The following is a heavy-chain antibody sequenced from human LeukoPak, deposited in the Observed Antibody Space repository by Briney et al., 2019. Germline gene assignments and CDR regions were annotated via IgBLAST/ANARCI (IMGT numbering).Heavy chain of an antibody. D-gene: IGHD6-13*01. V-gene: IGHV5-51*01. CDR1: GYSFSTYW. CDR3: AGAAAGTAIDS. J-gene: IGHJ4*02. Sequence: PGESLKISCKGSGYSFSTYWIAWVRQMPGKGLEWMGIIYPGDSDTRYSPSIQGQFTISADKSISTAYLQWSSLKASDSAIYYCAGAAAGTAIDSWGQGTLVTVSS. CDR2: IYPGDSDT.